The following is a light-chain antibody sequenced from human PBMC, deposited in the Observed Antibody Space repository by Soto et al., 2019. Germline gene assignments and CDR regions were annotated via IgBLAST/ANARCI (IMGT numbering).Light chain of an antibody. CDR1: QSVSSS. J-gene: IGKJ2*01. CDR3: QQYNNWLMYT. Sequence: EIVMTQSPAILSVSPGERATLSCRASQSVSSSLAWYQQKPGQAPRFLIYGASTRATGIPARFSGSGSGTEFTLTISSLQSEDFAVYYCQQYNNWLMYTFGQGTKLEIK. CDR2: GAS. V-gene: IGKV3-15*01.